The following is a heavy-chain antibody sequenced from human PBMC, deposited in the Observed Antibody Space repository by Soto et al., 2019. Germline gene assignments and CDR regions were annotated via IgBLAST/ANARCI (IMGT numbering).Heavy chain of an antibody. Sequence: QAQLEQSGSEVREPGASVKVSCKASGYTFTNFDVIWVRQATGQGLEWMGWMNPKSGNTGFEQQFHDSDTVTTDISTAPAYLEVRGLRSEDTAVYYCARGVYCTRGVCSGAGQSYYSMDVWGKGTAIIVSS. CDR1: GYTFTNFD. CDR3: ARGVYCTRGVCSGAGQSYYSMDV. D-gene: IGHD2-8*02. J-gene: IGHJ6*03. CDR2: MNPKSGNT. V-gene: IGHV1-8*01.